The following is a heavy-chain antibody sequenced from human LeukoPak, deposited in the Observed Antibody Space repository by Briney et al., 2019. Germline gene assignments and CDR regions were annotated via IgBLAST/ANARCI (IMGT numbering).Heavy chain of an antibody. Sequence: LSLTCTVSGGSISSSSYYWGWIRQPPGKGLEWIAYICGRGVTTYFADSVKGRFTISRDDAKNLLYLQMNSLRAEDTAVYYCARDLYYYGSGNYVPGLPDYWGQGTLVTVSS. J-gene: IGHJ4*02. CDR2: ICGRGVTT. D-gene: IGHD3-10*01. CDR1: GGSISSSSYY. CDR3: ARDLYYYGSGNYVPGLPDY. V-gene: IGHV3-11*04.